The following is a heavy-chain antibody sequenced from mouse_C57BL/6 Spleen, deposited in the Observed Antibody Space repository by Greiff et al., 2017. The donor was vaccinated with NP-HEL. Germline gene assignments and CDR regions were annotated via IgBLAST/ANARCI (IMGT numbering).Heavy chain of an antibody. D-gene: IGHD1-1*01. V-gene: IGHV1-76*01. J-gene: IGHJ1*03. CDR1: GYTFTDYY. CDR2: IYPGSGNT. CDR3: ARRGDYGSSSYFDV. Sequence: QVQLKESGAELVRPGASVKLSCKASGYTFTDYYINWVKQRPGQGLEWIARIYPGSGNTYYNEKFKGKATLTAEKSSSTAYMQLSSLTSEDSAVYFCARRGDYGSSSYFDVWGTGTTVTVSS.